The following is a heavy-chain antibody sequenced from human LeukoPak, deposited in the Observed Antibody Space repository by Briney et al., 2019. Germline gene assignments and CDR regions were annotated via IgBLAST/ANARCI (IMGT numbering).Heavy chain of an antibody. V-gene: IGHV4-61*02. CDR2: IYTSGST. D-gene: IGHD2-8*01. CDR1: GGSISSGSYY. J-gene: IGHJ5*02. Sequence: PSETLSLTCTVSGGSISSGSYYWSWIRQPAGKGLEWIGRIYTSGSTNYNPSLKSRVTISVDTSKNQFSLKLSSVTAADTAVYYCARVLMVYAINWFDPWGQGTLVTVSS. CDR3: ARVLMVYAINWFDP.